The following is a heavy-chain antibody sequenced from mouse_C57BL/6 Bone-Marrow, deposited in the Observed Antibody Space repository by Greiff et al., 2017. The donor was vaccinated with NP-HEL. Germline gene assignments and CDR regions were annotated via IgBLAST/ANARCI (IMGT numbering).Heavy chain of an antibody. CDR1: GFTFSSYA. D-gene: IGHD4-1*01. V-gene: IGHV5-4*03. Sequence: EVMLVESGGGLVKPGGSLKLSCAASGFTFSSYAMSWVRQTPEKRLEWVATISDGGSYTYYPDNVKGRFTISSDNTKNNPYMQMSHQKPEDTAHNYGASGTAFDYWGQGTTLTVSS. J-gene: IGHJ2*01. CDR2: ISDGGSYT. CDR3: ASGTAFDY.